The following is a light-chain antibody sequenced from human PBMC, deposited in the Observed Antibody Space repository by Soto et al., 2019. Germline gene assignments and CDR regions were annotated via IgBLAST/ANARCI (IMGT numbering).Light chain of an antibody. CDR2: GAS. CDR3: QQHGGSPIT. CDR1: QTVIRNY. J-gene: IGKJ5*01. V-gene: IGKV3-20*01. Sequence: EIVLTQSPGTLSLSPGERATLSCRASQTVIRNYLAWNQQKPGQTPRLLVYGASSRATGIPDRFSGSGSGTDFTLTISRLETEDFAVYYCQQHGGSPITFGQGTRLEIK.